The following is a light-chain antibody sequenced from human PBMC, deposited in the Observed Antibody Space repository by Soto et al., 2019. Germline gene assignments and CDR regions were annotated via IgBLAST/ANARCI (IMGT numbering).Light chain of an antibody. CDR1: QSISNW. Sequence: DIQITQSPSTLSASVGGRVNISCRASQSISNWLAWYQQKSGRAPQLLISDASNLESGDPSRFSGSGSGTEFTLTITSLQPDDFATYYCQQYITLPYTFGQGTKLEIK. CDR3: QQYITLPYT. J-gene: IGKJ2*01. V-gene: IGKV1-5*01. CDR2: DAS.